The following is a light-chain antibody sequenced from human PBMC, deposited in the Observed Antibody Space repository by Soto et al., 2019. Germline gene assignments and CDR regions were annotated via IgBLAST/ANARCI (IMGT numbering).Light chain of an antibody. Sequence: QSVLTQPASVSGSPGQSITVSCTGTGSDVGGFNYVSWYQQHPGKAPKLMIYDVTNRPSGVSNRFSGSKSGNTASLTVSGLQAEDEADYYCSSYTHSAPLVFGGGTKLTVL. CDR3: SSYTHSAPLV. CDR1: GSDVGGFNY. V-gene: IGLV2-14*01. J-gene: IGLJ2*01. CDR2: DVT.